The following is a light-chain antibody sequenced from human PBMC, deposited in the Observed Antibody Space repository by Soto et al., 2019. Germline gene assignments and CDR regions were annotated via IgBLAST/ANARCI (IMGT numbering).Light chain of an antibody. CDR2: AAS. CDR1: QTISSS. J-gene: IGKJ4*01. V-gene: IGKV1-39*01. Sequence: DIQMTQSPSSLSASVGDRVTITCRASQTISSSLNWYQQKPGKAPKLLIYAASSLQSGVPSRFSGSGSGTDFTLTISSLQPEDFATYYCQHSYTMPIAFGGGTKVDIK. CDR3: QHSYTMPIA.